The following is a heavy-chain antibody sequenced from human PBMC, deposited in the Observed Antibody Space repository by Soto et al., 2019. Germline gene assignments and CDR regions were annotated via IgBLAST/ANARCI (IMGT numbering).Heavy chain of an antibody. CDR2: ISGSGGST. CDR3: ARGYCSGGSCYDY. D-gene: IGHD2-15*01. CDR1: GFTFSSYA. J-gene: IGHJ4*02. Sequence: EVQLLESGGGLVQPGGSLRLSCAASGFTFSSYAMSWVRQAPGKGLEWVSAISGSGGSTYYADSVKGRFTISRDNSKNTLYLQMNSLRAEDTAVYYCARGYCSGGSCYDYWGQGTLVTVSS. V-gene: IGHV3-23*01.